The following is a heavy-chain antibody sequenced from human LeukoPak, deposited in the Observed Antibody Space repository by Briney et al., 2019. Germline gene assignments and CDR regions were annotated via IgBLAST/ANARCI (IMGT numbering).Heavy chain of an antibody. D-gene: IGHD3-3*01. J-gene: IGHJ5*02. CDR1: GFTFSSYA. V-gene: IGHV3-23*01. CDR3: AKQEAYDFWSGGYFDP. CDR2: ISGSGAST. Sequence: GGSLRLSCAASGFTFSSYAMSWVRQAPGKGLEWVSAISGSGASTNYADSVKGRFTISRDNSKDTLYQQMNSLRAEDTAIYYRAKQEAYDFWSGGYFDPWGQGTLVTVSS.